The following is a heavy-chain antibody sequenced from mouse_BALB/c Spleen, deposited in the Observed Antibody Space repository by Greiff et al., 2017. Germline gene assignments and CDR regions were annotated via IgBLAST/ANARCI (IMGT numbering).Heavy chain of an antibody. CDR2: IDPANGNT. D-gene: IGHD2-14*01. J-gene: IGHJ2*01. CDR1: GFNIKDTY. Sequence: EVKLVESGAELVKPGASVKLSCTASGFNIKDTYMHWVKQRPEQGLEWIGRIDPANGNTKYDPKFQGKATITADTSSNTAYLQLSSLTSEDTAVYYCARDYRYESVWGQGTTLTVSS. CDR3: ARDYRYESV. V-gene: IGHV14-3*02.